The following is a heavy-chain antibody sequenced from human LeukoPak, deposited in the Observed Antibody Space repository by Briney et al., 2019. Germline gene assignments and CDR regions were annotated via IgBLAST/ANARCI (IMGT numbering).Heavy chain of an antibody. CDR3: AKCILTGYYKGYMDV. Sequence: PGGSLRLSCAASGFTFSSYAMSWVRQAPGKGLEWVSAISGSDSTYYADSVKGRFTISRDNSKNTLYLQMNSLRAEDTAVYYCAKCILTGYYKGYMDVWGKGTTVTISS. D-gene: IGHD3-9*01. CDR1: GFTFSSYA. CDR2: ISGSDST. J-gene: IGHJ6*03. V-gene: IGHV3-23*01.